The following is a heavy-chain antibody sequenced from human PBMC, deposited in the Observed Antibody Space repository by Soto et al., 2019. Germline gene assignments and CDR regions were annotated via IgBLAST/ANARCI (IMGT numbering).Heavy chain of an antibody. CDR2: IYRSGGT. CDR3: ARGVAAGVDYGMDV. Sequence: SETLSLTCSVSGGSISSYYWSWIRQPAGKGLEWIGRIYRSGGTNFNPSLMSRVSMSVDTSKNQFSLKLSSVVAADTAVYYCARGVAAGVDYGMDVWGQGTTVTVSS. J-gene: IGHJ6*02. V-gene: IGHV4-4*07. D-gene: IGHD6-13*01. CDR1: GGSISSYY.